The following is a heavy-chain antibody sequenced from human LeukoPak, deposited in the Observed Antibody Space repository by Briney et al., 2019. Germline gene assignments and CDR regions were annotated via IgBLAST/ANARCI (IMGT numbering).Heavy chain of an antibody. CDR3: AREYSSSEGYFDH. J-gene: IGHJ4*02. Sequence: SETLSLTCAVYGGSFSGYYWSWIRQPPGKGLEWIGEINHSGSTNYNPSLKSRVTISVDTSKNQFSLKLSSVTAADTAVYYCAREYSSSEGYFDHWGQGTLVTVSS. CDR2: INHSGST. D-gene: IGHD6-6*01. V-gene: IGHV4-34*01. CDR1: GGSFSGYY.